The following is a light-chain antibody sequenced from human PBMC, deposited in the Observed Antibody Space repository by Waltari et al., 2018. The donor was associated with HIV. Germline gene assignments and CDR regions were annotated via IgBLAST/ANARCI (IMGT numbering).Light chain of an antibody. CDR3: LLYVRSGRV. V-gene: IGLV8-61*01. CDR1: SASVSTSFF. CDR2: DTD. Sequence: QTVVTQEPSLSVSPGKTITLTCGLSSASVSTSFFPSWYQLTPGQPPRSLLCDTDVCSSGVPDRFSGSIVVNKAALTITGAQAEDESVYYCLLYVRSGRVFGGGTRLTVL. J-gene: IGLJ2*01.